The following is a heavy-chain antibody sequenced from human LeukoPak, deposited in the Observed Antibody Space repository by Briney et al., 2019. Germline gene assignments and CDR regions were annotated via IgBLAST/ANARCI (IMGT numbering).Heavy chain of an antibody. CDR1: GFTFSNYF. V-gene: IGHV3-30-3*01. J-gene: IGHJ4*02. CDR3: AGGGGFLTDC. D-gene: IGHD3-10*01. Sequence: GRSLRLSCTASGFTFSNYFMHWVRQAPGRGLEWVAVISFDGNRQYYADSVKGRFTIARDTSRSTVFLQMNSLRVDDTALYYCAGGGGFLTDCWGQGTLVTVSS. CDR2: ISFDGNRQ.